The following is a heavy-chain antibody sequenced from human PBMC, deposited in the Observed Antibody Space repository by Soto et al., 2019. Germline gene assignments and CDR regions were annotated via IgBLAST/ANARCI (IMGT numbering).Heavy chain of an antibody. CDR3: TTGSVEGV. D-gene: IGHD2-15*01. J-gene: IGHJ6*02. CDR2: IKTKIEGETT. Sequence: QLVESGGGLVRPGGSLRLSCSASGFSISSAWMNWVRQAPGKGLEWVGRIKTKIEGETTHYAAPVNGRFTVSRDDSKNMLYLQMNSLKAEDTALYYCTTGSVEGVWGQGTTVTVSS. V-gene: IGHV3-15*07. CDR1: GFSISSAW.